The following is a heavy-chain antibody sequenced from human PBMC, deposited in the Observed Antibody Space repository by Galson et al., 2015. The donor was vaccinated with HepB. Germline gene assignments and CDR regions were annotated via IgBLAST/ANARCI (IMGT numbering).Heavy chain of an antibody. CDR1: GFAFGEYN. CDR2: IRSEAYDGTT. J-gene: IGHJ3*02. V-gene: IGHV3-49*03. D-gene: IGHD2-8*01. Sequence: LRLSCAGSGFAFGEYNMNWFRQAPMKGLEWVGLIRSEAYDGTTEYAASVKGRFTISRDDSKSIAFLQMNSLKSEDTAVYYCSRDGWSHAFDIWGQGTGVTVSS. CDR3: SRDGWSHAFDI.